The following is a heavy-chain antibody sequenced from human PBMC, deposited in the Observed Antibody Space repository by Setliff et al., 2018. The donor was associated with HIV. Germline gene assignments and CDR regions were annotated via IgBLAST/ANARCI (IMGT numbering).Heavy chain of an antibody. Sequence: GESLKISCAASGSTFSSCWVTWVRQGPGKGLECVANIKQDGSEKYYVDSVKGRFTISRDNGKNSLYLQMNSLRAEDTAVYYCASSGYNYGGYYMDVWGKGTTVTVSS. V-gene: IGHV3-7*03. CDR1: GSTFSSCW. J-gene: IGHJ6*03. CDR2: IKQDGSEK. D-gene: IGHD5-18*01. CDR3: ASSGYNYGGYYMDV.